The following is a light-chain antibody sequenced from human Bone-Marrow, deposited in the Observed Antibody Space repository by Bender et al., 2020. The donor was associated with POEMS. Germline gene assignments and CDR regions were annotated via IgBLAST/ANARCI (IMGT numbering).Light chain of an antibody. CDR1: SRDVGSYSY. Sequence: QSALTQPASVSGSPGQSITISCTGTSRDVGSYSYVSWYQQHPGKAPKLMIYEGSKRPSGVPDRLSGSKSGNTASLTVSGLQAEDEAEYYCYSYAGNNYWVFGGGTKLTVL. J-gene: IGLJ3*02. CDR2: EGS. V-gene: IGLV2-8*01. CDR3: YSYAGNNYWV.